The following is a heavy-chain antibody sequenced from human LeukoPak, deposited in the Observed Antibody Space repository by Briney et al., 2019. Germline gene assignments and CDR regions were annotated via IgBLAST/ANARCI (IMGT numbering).Heavy chain of an antibody. Sequence: SETLSLTCTVSGGSISSGSYYWSWIRQPAGKGLEWIGRIYTSGSTNYNPSLKSRVTMSVDTSKNQFSLKLSSVTAADTAVYYCARDFYEYSSSRNYYYYMDVWGKGTTVTVSS. CDR3: ARDFYEYSSSRNYYYYMDV. CDR2: IYTSGST. J-gene: IGHJ6*03. CDR1: GGSISSGSYY. D-gene: IGHD6-6*01. V-gene: IGHV4-61*02.